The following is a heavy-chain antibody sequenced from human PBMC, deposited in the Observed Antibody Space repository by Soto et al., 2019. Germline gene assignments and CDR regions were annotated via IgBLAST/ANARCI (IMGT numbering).Heavy chain of an antibody. CDR3: TTDSADIVVVPATFGMDV. V-gene: IGHV3-15*01. J-gene: IGHJ6*02. Sequence: EVQLVESGGGLVKPGGSLRLSCAASGITFSNAWMTWVRQAPGKGLEWVGRIKSITDGGTTDYAAPVKGRFTISRDDSTDTLYLQMNNLRTEDPAVYHCTTDSADIVVVPATFGMDVWGQGTTVTVSS. CDR2: IKSITDGGTT. D-gene: IGHD2-2*01. CDR1: GITFSNAW.